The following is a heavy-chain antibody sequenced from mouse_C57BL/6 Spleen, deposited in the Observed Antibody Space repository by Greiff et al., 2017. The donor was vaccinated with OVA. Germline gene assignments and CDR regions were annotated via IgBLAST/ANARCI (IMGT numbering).Heavy chain of an antibody. CDR3: ARHNYGNMYYYAMDY. CDR2: ISGGGGNT. J-gene: IGHJ4*01. CDR1: GFTFSSYT. D-gene: IGHD1-1*01. V-gene: IGHV5-9*01. Sequence: EVQLVESGGGLVKPGGSLKLSCAASGFTFSSYTMSWVRQTPEKRLEWVATISGGGGNTYYPDSVKGRCTISRDNAKNTLYLQMSSLRSEDTALYYCARHNYGNMYYYAMDYWGQGTSVTVSS.